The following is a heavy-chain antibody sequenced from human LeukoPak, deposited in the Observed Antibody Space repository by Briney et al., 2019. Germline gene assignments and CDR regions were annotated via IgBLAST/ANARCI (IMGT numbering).Heavy chain of an antibody. CDR1: GGSFSGYY. J-gene: IGHJ5*02. CDR2: INHSGST. CDR3: ARAFGVISGSWSNMAFWFDP. D-gene: IGHD6-13*01. Sequence: SETLSLTCAVYGGSFSGYYWSWIRQPPGKGLEWIGEINHSGSTNYNPSLKSRVTISVDTSKNQCSLKLSSVTAADTAVYYCARAFGVISGSWSNMAFWFDPWGQGTLVTVSS. V-gene: IGHV4-34*01.